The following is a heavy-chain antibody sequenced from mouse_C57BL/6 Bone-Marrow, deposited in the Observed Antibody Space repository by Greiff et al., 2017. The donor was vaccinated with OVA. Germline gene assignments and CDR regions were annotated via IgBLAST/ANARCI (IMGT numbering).Heavy chain of an antibody. CDR2: ISDGGSYT. CDR1: GFTFSSYA. J-gene: IGHJ4*01. V-gene: IGHV5-4*03. CDR3: ARGQLRHRGAMDY. D-gene: IGHD3-2*02. Sequence: EVTLVESGGGLVKPGGSLKLSCAASGFTFSSYAMSWVRQTPEKRLEWVATISDGGSYTYYPDNVKGRFTISRDNAKNNLYLQMSHLKSEDTAMYYCARGQLRHRGAMDYWGQGTSVTVSS.